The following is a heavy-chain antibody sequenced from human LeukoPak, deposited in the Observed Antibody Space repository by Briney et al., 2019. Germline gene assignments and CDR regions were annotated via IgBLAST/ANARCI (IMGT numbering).Heavy chain of an antibody. Sequence: PSETLSLTCSVSGGSISSYFWSWIRQPAGKGLEWIGHIYISGSTNYNPSLKSRVTMSVDTSKNQFSLKLSSVTAADTAVYYCASRGAGGGFDYWGQGTLVTVS. CDR3: ASRGAGGGFDY. CDR1: GGSISSYF. D-gene: IGHD4-23*01. V-gene: IGHV4-4*07. CDR2: IYISGST. J-gene: IGHJ4*02.